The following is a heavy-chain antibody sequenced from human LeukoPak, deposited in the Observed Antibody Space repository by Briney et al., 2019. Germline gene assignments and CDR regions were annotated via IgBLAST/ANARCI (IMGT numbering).Heavy chain of an antibody. D-gene: IGHD3-10*01. CDR1: GGSFSGYY. CDR3: ARPMVRGSPRRGNWFDP. V-gene: IGHV4-34*01. J-gene: IGHJ5*02. CDR2: INHSGST. Sequence: SETLSLTCAVYGGSFSGYYWSWIRQPPGKGLEWIGEINHSGSTNYNPSLKSRVTISVDTSKNQFSLKLSSVTAADTAVYYCARPMVRGSPRRGNWFDPWGQGTLVTVSS.